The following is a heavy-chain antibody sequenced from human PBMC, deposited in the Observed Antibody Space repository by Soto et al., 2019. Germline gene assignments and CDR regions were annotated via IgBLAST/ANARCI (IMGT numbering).Heavy chain of an antibody. D-gene: IGHD6-13*01. CDR2: INPSGGST. Sequence: ASVKVSCTASVYTFTSYYMHWVRQAPGQGLEWMGIINPSGGSTSYAQKFQGRVTMTRDTSTSTVYMELSSLRSEDTAVYYCALGAAAGTNYYYGMDVWGQGTTVTVSS. V-gene: IGHV1-46*01. J-gene: IGHJ6*02. CDR1: VYTFTSYY. CDR3: ALGAAAGTNYYYGMDV.